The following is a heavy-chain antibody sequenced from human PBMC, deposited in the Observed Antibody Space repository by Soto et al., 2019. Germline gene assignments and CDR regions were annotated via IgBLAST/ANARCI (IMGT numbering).Heavy chain of an antibody. CDR3: ARTKYSSSWYLYWYFDL. D-gene: IGHD6-13*01. CDR2: ISYDGSNK. V-gene: IGHV3-30-3*01. Sequence: QVQLVESGGGVVQPGRSLRLSCAASGFTFRSYAMHWVRQAPGKGLEWVAVISYDGSNKYYADSVKGRFTISRDNSKNTLYLQMNSLRAEDTAVYYCARTKYSSSWYLYWYFDLWGRGTLVTVSS. J-gene: IGHJ2*01. CDR1: GFTFRSYA.